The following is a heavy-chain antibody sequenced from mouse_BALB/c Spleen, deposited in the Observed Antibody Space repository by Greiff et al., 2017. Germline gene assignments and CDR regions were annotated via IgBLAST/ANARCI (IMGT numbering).Heavy chain of an antibody. V-gene: IGHV3-6*02. CDR2: ISYDGSN. CDR1: GYSITSGYY. J-gene: IGHJ2*01. D-gene: IGHD2-2*01. Sequence: ESGPGLVKPSQSLSLTCSVTGYSITSGYYWNWIRQFPGNKLEWMGYISYDGSNNYNPSLKNRISITRDTSKNQFFLKLNSVTTEDTATYYCALWLQYYFDYWGQGTTLTVSS. CDR3: ALWLQYYFDY.